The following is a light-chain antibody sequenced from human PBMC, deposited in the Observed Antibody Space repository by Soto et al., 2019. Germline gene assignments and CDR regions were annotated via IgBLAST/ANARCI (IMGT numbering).Light chain of an antibody. V-gene: IGKV1-5*01. CDR3: QHYNDFLLI. CDR2: DAS. CDR1: QSISRS. Sequence: DFQMTQSPSTLSASVGDRVTITCRASQSISRSLAWYQQNPGKAPKLLIFDASSLESGVPSRFSGSGSGTEFTLTISSLQPDDFATYYCQHYNDFLLIFGPGTKVDIK. J-gene: IGKJ3*01.